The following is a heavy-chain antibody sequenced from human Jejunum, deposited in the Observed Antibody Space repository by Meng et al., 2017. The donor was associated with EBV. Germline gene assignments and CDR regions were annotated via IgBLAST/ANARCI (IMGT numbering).Heavy chain of an antibody. V-gene: IGHV4-39*01. D-gene: IGHD4-17*01. J-gene: IGHJ4*02. CDR2: VCRSGS. CDR3: VMGPDYAKSGY. CDR1: GCSINTTIIN. Sequence: QVQLQESGPGLVKPWESLSLSCTVSGCSINTTIINWVWHRPPPGKGLEWIGSVCRSGSNYNPSLKSRVTISVDTSKTQFSLKVNSVTAADTAVYYCVMGPDYAKSGYWGQGILVTVSS.